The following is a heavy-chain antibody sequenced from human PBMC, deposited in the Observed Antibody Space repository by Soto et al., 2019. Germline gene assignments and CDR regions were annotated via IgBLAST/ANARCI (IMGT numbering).Heavy chain of an antibody. V-gene: IGHV3-23*01. CDR2: VSASGLNT. J-gene: IGHJ6*02. D-gene: IGHD6-13*01. CDR3: AKDRGSSWRRGGGMDV. CDR1: GFTFSTYG. Sequence: GGSLRLSCAASGFTFSTYGMAWVRQAPGKGLEWVSGVSASGLNTDYADSVKGRFTISRDNSKNTLYLQMNSLRAEDTAVYYCAKDRGSSWRRGGGMDVWGQGTTVTVSS.